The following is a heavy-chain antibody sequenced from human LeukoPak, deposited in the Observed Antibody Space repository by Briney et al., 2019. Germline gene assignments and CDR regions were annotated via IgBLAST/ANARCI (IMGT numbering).Heavy chain of an antibody. Sequence: GGSLRLSCAASGFTFSSYGMHWVRQAPGKGLEWVAVIWYDGSNKCYADSVKGRFTISRDNSKNTLYLQMNSLRAEDTAVYYCARDDHHVYYYDSSGYPGAYFDYWGQGTLVTVSS. CDR3: ARDDHHVYYYDSSGYPGAYFDY. V-gene: IGHV3-33*01. CDR1: GFTFSSYG. D-gene: IGHD3-22*01. J-gene: IGHJ4*02. CDR2: IWYDGSNK.